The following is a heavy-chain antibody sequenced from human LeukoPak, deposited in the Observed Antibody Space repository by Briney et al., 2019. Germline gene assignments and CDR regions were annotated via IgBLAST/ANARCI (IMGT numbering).Heavy chain of an antibody. J-gene: IGHJ3*02. CDR2: ISSSSSTI. V-gene: IGHV3-48*02. CDR1: KFTFTNAW. D-gene: IGHD3-9*01. CDR3: ARDPYYDILTGYFPNAFDI. Sequence: GGSLRLSCKASTFTASKFTFTNAWMSWVRQAPGKGLEWVSYISSSSSTIYYADSVKGRFTISRDNAKNSLYLQMNSLRDEDTAVYYCARDPYYDILTGYFPNAFDIWGQGTMVTVSS.